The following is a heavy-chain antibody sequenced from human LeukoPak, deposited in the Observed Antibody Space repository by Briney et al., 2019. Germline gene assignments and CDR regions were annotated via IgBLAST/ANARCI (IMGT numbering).Heavy chain of an antibody. D-gene: IGHD2-2*01. CDR2: INHSGST. CDR3: ARSQLVVPAARRIARGFGY. CDR1: GGSISGYY. J-gene: IGHJ4*02. V-gene: IGHV4-34*01. Sequence: PSETLSLTCAVYGGSISGYYWSWIRQPPGKGLEWIGEINHSGSTNYNPSLKSRVTISVDTSKNQFSLKLSSVTAADTAVYYCARSQLVVPAARRIARGFGYWGQGTLVTVSS.